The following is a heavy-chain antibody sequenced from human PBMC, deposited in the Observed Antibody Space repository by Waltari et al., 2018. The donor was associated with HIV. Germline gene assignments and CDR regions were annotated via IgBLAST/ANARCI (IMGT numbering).Heavy chain of an antibody. CDR1: QFSFSHYA. J-gene: IGHJ4*02. V-gene: IGHV3-48*01. Sequence: EVRVVESGGGLVQPGGSLRLCCPVSQFSFSHYAMNWVRQAPGKGLEWVAYISMSSDTIYYADSVKGRFTISRDNAKNSLYLQMNSLRPEDTAIYYCARYFDALHFWGQGTLVTVSS. CDR3: ARYFDALHF. CDR2: ISMSSDTI.